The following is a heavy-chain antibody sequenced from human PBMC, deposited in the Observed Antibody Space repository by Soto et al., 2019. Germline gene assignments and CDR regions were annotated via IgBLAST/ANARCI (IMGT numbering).Heavy chain of an antibody. Sequence: SETLSLTCTVCGGSVSSGGYYWSWIRQPPGKGLEWIGYVSYSGSTSYNPSLKSRVTISVDTSKNQFSLKVNSVTAAGTAVYYCARADLGYRSVPDCYIFDYCGQGTLVAV. J-gene: IGHJ4*02. V-gene: IGHV4-61*08. CDR1: GGSVSSGGYY. CDR3: ARADLGYRSVPDCYIFDY. D-gene: IGHD2-2*02. CDR2: VSYSGST.